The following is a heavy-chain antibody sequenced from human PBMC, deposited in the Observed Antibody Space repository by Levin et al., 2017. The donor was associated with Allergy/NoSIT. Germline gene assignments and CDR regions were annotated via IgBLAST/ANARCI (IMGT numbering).Heavy chain of an antibody. V-gene: IGHV3-21*01. CDR2: ISSSSSYI. CDR3: ARAGFGKVVTRELDNWFDP. J-gene: IGHJ5*02. CDR1: GFTFSSYS. D-gene: IGHD4-23*01. Sequence: AGGSLRLSCAASGFTFSSYSMNWVRQAPGKGLEWVSSISSSSSYIYYADSVKGRFTISRDNAKNSLYLQMNSLRAEDTAVYYCARAGFGKVVTRELDNWFDPWGQGTLVTVSS.